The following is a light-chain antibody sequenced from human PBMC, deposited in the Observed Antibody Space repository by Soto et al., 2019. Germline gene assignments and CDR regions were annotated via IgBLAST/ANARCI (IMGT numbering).Light chain of an antibody. Sequence: EIVLTQSPGTLSLSPGERATLSCRATQSISSNYLAWYRQKPGQAPRLLIYGASIRASDTPDRFSGSGSGTDFTLTISRLEPEDFAVYYCQQYGSSPRTFGQGTKVEIK. CDR2: GAS. CDR1: QSISSNY. V-gene: IGKV3-20*01. J-gene: IGKJ1*01. CDR3: QQYGSSPRT.